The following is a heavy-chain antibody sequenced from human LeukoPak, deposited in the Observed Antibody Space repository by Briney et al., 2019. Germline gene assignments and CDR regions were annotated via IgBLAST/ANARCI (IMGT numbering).Heavy chain of an antibody. CDR3: ARGRWVTMVRGVKPIYFDY. D-gene: IGHD3-10*01. CDR2: VYYSRST. J-gene: IGHJ4*02. Sequence: PSETLSLTCTVSGGSISSYYWSWIRQPPGQELEWIGYVYYSRSTKYNPSLKGRVNISVDASKTQFSLKLNSVTAADTAVYYCARGRWVTMVRGVKPIYFDYWGEGTQVTVSS. V-gene: IGHV4-59*12. CDR1: GGSISSYY.